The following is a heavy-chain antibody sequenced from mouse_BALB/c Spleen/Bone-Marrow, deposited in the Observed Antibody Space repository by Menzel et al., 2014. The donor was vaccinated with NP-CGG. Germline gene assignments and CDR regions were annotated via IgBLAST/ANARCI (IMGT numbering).Heavy chain of an antibody. V-gene: IGHV1-37*01. CDR2: INPYNGES. CDR3: GRGGTAVTKGSSYWYFDL. J-gene: IGHJ1*01. Sequence: EVQLQQSGPDLVKPGASVKISCKASGYSFSGYFMNWVKQSHGKSLEWIGRINPYNGESFYNQKFKDKATLTVDKSSTTANMDLLNLTSEDSAVYYCGRGGTAVTKGSSYWYFDLWGAGTTVTVSS. D-gene: IGHD1-1*01. CDR1: GYSFSGYF.